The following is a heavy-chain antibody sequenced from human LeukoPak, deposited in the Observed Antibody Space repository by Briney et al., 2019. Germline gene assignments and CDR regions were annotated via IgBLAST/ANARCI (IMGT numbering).Heavy chain of an antibody. Sequence: ASVKVSCKVSGAILIELSIHWVRQSPGKGLEWMGGFDSEDGRTKVAQKFQGRVTITADESTSTAYTELSSLRSEDTAVYYCARLTYYYDSSGYYPDYWGQGTLVTVSS. V-gene: IGHV1-24*01. CDR1: GAILIELS. CDR3: ARLTYYYDSSGYYPDY. D-gene: IGHD3-22*01. J-gene: IGHJ4*02. CDR2: FDSEDGRT.